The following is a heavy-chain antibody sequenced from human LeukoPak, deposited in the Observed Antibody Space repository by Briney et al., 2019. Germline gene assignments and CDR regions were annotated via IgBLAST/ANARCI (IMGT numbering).Heavy chain of an antibody. J-gene: IGHJ4*02. CDR2: IWYDGSNK. V-gene: IGHV3-33*01. Sequence: PGGSLRLSCAASGFTSSSYGMHWVRQAPGKGLEWVAVIWYDGSNKYYADSVKGRFTISRDNSKNTVYLQMNSLRAEDTAVYYCARERGPSVSPYHFDYWGQGTLVTVSS. CDR1: GFTSSSYG. CDR3: ARERGPSVSPYHFDY.